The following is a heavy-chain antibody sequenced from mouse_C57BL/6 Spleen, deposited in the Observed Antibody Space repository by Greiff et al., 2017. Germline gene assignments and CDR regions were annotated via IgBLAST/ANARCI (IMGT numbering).Heavy chain of an antibody. V-gene: IGHV2-2*02. CDR2: IWSGGST. Sequence: QVQLKQSGPGLVQPSQSLSITCTVSGFSLTSYGVHWVRQSPGKGLEWLGGIWSGGSTDYNAAFIYRLSISKDTSKSQVFFKMNILQANGTAIYYCARSFGTTVVRYAMDYWGQGTSVTVSS. D-gene: IGHD1-1*01. CDR1: GFSLTSYG. J-gene: IGHJ4*01. CDR3: ARSFGTTVVRYAMDY.